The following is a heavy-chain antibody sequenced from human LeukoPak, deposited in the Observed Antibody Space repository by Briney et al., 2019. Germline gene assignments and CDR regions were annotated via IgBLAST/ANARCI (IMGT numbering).Heavy chain of an antibody. V-gene: IGHV4-61*01. CDR1: GGSVSSGSYY. J-gene: IGHJ5*02. D-gene: IGHD2-15*01. CDR3: AREYRGYCSGGSCYGWFDP. CDR2: IYYSGST. Sequence: SETLSLTCTVSGGSVSSGSYYWSWIRQPPGKGLEWIGFIYYSGSTNYNPSLKSRATISVDTSKNQFSLKMSSVTAADTAVYYCAREYRGYCSGGSCYGWFDPWGQGTLVTVSS.